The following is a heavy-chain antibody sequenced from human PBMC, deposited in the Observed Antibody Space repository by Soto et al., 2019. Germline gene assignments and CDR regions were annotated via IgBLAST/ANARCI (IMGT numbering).Heavy chain of an antibody. V-gene: IGHV2-70*04. D-gene: IGHD6-13*01. Sequence: GPTLVNPTHTLTLTCTFSGFSLSTSGMRVSWIRQPPGKALEWLARIDWDDDKLYSTSLKTRLTISKDTSKNQVVLTMTNMDPVDTATYYCARSIVAAGNRWFDPWGQGTLVTVSS. CDR1: GFSLSTSGMR. CDR2: IDWDDDK. CDR3: ARSIVAAGNRWFDP. J-gene: IGHJ5*02.